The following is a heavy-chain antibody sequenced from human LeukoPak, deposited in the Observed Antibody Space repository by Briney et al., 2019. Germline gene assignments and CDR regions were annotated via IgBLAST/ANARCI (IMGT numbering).Heavy chain of an antibody. CDR3: AKRAVGAAYYFDY. J-gene: IGHJ4*02. D-gene: IGHD2-15*01. V-gene: IGHV3-23*01. CDR1: GFTFSSYV. CDR2: ISSSGDST. Sequence: PGGSLRLSCAASGFTFSSYVMSWVRQVPGKGLEWVSDISSSGDSTHYADSVKGRFTISRDNSKNTLFLQMNSLRAEDTAVYYCAKRAVGAAYYFDYWGQGTLVTVSS.